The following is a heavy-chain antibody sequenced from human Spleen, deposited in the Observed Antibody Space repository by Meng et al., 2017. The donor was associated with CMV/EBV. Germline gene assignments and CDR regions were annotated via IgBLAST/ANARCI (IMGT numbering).Heavy chain of an antibody. J-gene: IGHJ4*02. V-gene: IGHV6-1*01. CDR3: VSEHASSSYFDY. CDR1: GDSVSSNSAT. CDR2: TYYRSNKWFN. Sequence: SETLSLTCVISGDSVSSNSATWNWVRQSPSRGLEWLGRTYYRSNKWFNDYAVSVKSRIVIKPDTSRSQFSLQLNSVTPEDTAVYYCVSEHASSSYFDYWGQGTLVTVSS. D-gene: IGHD6-6*01.